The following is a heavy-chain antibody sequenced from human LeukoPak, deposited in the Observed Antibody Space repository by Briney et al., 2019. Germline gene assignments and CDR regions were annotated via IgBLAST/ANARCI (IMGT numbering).Heavy chain of an antibody. D-gene: IGHD2-21*01. CDR2: IIPIFGTA. J-gene: IGHJ4*02. V-gene: IGHV1-69*05. CDR1: GYTFNSYG. CDR3: ARGKYPYSSTAYFDY. Sequence: ASVKVSCKASGYTFNSYGISWVRQAPGQGLEWMGGIIPIFGTANYAQKFQGRVTITTDESTSTAYMELSSLRSEDTAVYYCARGKYPYSSTAYFDYWGQGTLVTVSS.